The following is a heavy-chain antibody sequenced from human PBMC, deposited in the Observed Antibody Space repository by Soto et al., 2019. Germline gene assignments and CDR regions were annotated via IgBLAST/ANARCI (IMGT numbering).Heavy chain of an antibody. Sequence: QLQLQESGPGLVKPAETLSLTCTVSGGSISSSSYYWGWIRQPPGKGLEWIGSIYYSGSTYYNPSLKSRVTISVDTSKNQFSLKLSSVTAADTAVYYCARHGPPRRWLQASFDYWGQGTLVTVSS. D-gene: IGHD5-12*01. CDR2: IYYSGST. CDR1: GGSISSSSYY. J-gene: IGHJ4*02. CDR3: ARHGPPRRWLQASFDY. V-gene: IGHV4-39*01.